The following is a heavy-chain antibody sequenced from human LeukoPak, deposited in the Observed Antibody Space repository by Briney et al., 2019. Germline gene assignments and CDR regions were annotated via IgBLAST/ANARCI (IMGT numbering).Heavy chain of an antibody. Sequence: SETLSLTCGVYGGSFSGYYWNWIRQPPGMGLEWIGEINHRGGTGYNPSLKSRVTMSVDTSKDVFSLKLTSVTAADTAVYYCARAYYYDSSAAIDYWGQGILVTVSS. CDR2: INHRGGT. CDR3: ARAYYYDSSAAIDY. V-gene: IGHV4-34*01. CDR1: GGSFSGYY. D-gene: IGHD3-22*01. J-gene: IGHJ4*02.